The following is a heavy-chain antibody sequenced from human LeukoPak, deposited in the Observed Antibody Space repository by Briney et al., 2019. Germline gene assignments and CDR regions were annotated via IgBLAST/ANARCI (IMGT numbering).Heavy chain of an antibody. V-gene: IGHV1-69*13. CDR3: ARDWGYFDWLLDY. CDR2: IIPIFGTA. CDR1: GGTFSSYA. J-gene: IGHJ4*02. Sequence: ASVKVSCTASGGTFSSYAISWVRQAPGQGLEWMGGIIPIFGTANYAQKFQGRVTITADESTSTAYMELSSLRSEDTAVYYCARDWGYFDWLLDYWGQGTLVTVSS. D-gene: IGHD3-9*01.